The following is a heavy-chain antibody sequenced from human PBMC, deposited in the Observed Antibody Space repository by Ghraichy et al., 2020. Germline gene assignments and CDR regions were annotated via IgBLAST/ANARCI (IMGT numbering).Heavy chain of an antibody. D-gene: IGHD6-13*01. CDR2: IIPIFGTA. V-gene: IGHV1-69*13. Sequence: SVKVSCKASGGTFSSYAISWVRQAPGQGLEWMGGIIPIFGTANYAQKFQGRVTITADESTSTAYMELSSLRSEDTAVYYCARLHSSWYYYNRDQPVVGTLRGPWFDPWGQGTLVTVSS. CDR1: GGTFSSYA. J-gene: IGHJ5*02. CDR3: ARLHSSWYYYNRDQPVVGTLRGPWFDP.